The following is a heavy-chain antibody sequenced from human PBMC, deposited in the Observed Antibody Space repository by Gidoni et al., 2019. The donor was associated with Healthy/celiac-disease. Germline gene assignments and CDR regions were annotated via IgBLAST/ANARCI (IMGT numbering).Heavy chain of an antibody. CDR3: ARDGGSGWRADAFDI. D-gene: IGHD6-19*01. CDR2: IWYDGSNK. V-gene: IGHV3-33*01. Sequence: QVQLVESGGGVVQPGRSLRLSCAASGFTFSSYGMHWVRQAPGKGLEWVAVIWYDGSNKYYADSVKGRFTISRDNSKNTLYLQMNSLRAEDTAVYYCARDGGSGWRADAFDIWGQGTMVTVSS. J-gene: IGHJ3*02. CDR1: GFTFSSYG.